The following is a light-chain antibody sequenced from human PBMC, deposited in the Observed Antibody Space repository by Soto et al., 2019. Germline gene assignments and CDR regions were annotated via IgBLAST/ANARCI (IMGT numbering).Light chain of an antibody. CDR3: QQYNSYSYT. CDR2: KAS. CDR1: QSISSW. V-gene: IGKV1-5*03. J-gene: IGKJ5*01. Sequence: DIQMTQSPSSVSASVGDRVTITCRASQSISSWLAWYQQKPGKAPKLLIYKASSLESGVPSRFSGSGSGTEFTLTISSLQPDDFATYYCQQYNSYSYTFGQGTRREIK.